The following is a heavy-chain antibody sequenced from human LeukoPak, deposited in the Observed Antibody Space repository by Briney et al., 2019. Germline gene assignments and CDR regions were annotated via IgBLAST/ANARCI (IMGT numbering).Heavy chain of an antibody. V-gene: IGHV1-2*02. J-gene: IGHJ4*02. D-gene: IGHD5-24*01. CDR3: ARFEMATIRALDY. Sequence: GASVKVSCKASGGTFSSYAISWVRQAPGQGLEWMGWINPNSGGTNYAQKFQGRVTMTRDTSISTAYMELSRLRSDDTAVYYCARFEMATIRALDYWGQGTLVTVSS. CDR2: INPNSGGT. CDR1: GGTFSSYA.